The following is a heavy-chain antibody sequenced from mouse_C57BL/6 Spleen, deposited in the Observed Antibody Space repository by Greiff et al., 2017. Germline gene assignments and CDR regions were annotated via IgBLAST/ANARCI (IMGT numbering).Heavy chain of an antibody. Sequence: QVQLQQSGAELVRPGASVTLSCKASGYTFTDYEMHWVKQTPVHGLEWIGAIDPETGGTAYNQKFKGKAILTADKSSSTAYMELRSLTSEDSAVYYCTRNYGSSRDPFDYWGKGTTLTVSS. CDR2: IDPETGGT. J-gene: IGHJ2*01. V-gene: IGHV1-15*01. CDR3: TRNYGSSRDPFDY. CDR1: GYTFTDYE. D-gene: IGHD1-1*01.